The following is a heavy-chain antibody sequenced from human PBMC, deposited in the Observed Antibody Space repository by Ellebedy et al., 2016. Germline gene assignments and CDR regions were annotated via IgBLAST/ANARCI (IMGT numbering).Heavy chain of an antibody. J-gene: IGHJ4*02. CDR3: AKTSGWGYGEN. CDR1: GYIFLPFR. V-gene: IGHV1-18*04. D-gene: IGHD3-10*01. Sequence: ASVTVSCXATGYIFLPFRIPWLRQPPGQGLEWMGFVNTFSGNTKFAQKFQGRVSMTTDSSTHTAYMDLRSLRSDDTAMYYCAKTSGWGYGENWGQGTLVTVSS. CDR2: VNTFSGNT.